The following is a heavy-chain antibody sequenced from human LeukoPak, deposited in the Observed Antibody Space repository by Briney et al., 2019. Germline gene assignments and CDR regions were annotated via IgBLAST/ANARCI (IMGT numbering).Heavy chain of an antibody. CDR3: AKDTDSGLGGYFDY. D-gene: IGHD3/OR15-3a*01. J-gene: IGHJ4*02. CDR2: ISGSEST. CDR1: GFTLSSYA. Sequence: QAGGSLRLSCAASGFTLSSYAMSWVRQAPGKGLEWVSGISGSESTYYADSVKGRFTISRDTSKNTLYLQMDSLRAEDTAVYYCAKDTDSGLGGYFDYWGQGTLVTVSS. V-gene: IGHV3-23*01.